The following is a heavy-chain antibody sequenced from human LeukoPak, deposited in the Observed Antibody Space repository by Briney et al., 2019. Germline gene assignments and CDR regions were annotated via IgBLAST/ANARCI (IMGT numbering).Heavy chain of an antibody. CDR3: ARGRGDSSSWYFDY. Sequence: GGSLRLSCAASGFTFSSYWMHWVRQAPGKGLVWVSRINSDGTITTYADSVKGRFTISRDNAKNTVYLQMNSLRADDTAIYYCARGRGDSSSWYFDYWGQGTQVTVSS. D-gene: IGHD6-13*01. CDR1: GFTFSSYW. J-gene: IGHJ4*02. V-gene: IGHV3-74*01. CDR2: INSDGTIT.